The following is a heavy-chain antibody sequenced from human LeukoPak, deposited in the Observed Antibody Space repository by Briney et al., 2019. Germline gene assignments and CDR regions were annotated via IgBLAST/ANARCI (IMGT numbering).Heavy chain of an antibody. CDR1: GGSFSGYY. J-gene: IGHJ4*02. CDR2: INHSGST. V-gene: IGHV4-34*01. CDR3: ARSEVGATTTFDY. D-gene: IGHD1-26*01. Sequence: SETLSLTCAVYGGSFSGYYWSWIRQPPGKGLEWIGEINHSGSTNYNLSLKSRVTISVDTSKNQFSLKLSSVTAADTAVYYCARSEVGATTTFDYWGQGTLVTVSS.